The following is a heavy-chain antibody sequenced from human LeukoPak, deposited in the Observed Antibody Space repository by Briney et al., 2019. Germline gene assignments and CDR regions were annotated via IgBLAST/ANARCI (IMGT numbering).Heavy chain of an antibody. CDR1: GYTFTSYG. J-gene: IGHJ6*03. V-gene: IGHV1-18*01. D-gene: IGHD6-19*01. Sequence: ASVKVSCKASGYTFTSYGISWVRQAPGQGLEWMGWISAYNGNTNYAQKLQGRVTMTTDTSTSTAYMELSRLRSDDTAVYYCARYGGWSLSGYYYYYMDVWGKGTTVTVSS. CDR3: ARYGGWSLSGYYYYYMDV. CDR2: ISAYNGNT.